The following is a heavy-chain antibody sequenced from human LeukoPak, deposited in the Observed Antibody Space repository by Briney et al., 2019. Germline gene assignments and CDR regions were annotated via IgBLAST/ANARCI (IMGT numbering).Heavy chain of an antibody. Sequence: GGSLRLSCAASGFTFSSYEMNWVRQAPGKGLEWVSYISSSGSTIYYADSVKGRFTISRDNAKNSLYLQMNSLRAEDTAVYYCARETIAAAASFDYWGQGTLVTVSS. CDR1: GFTFSSYE. J-gene: IGHJ4*02. CDR2: ISSSGSTI. D-gene: IGHD6-13*01. V-gene: IGHV3-48*03. CDR3: ARETIAAAASFDY.